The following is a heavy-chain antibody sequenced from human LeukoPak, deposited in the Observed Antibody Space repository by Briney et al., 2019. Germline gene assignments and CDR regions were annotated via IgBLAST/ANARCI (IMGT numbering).Heavy chain of an antibody. Sequence: GASVKVSCKASGYTFTGYYMHWVRQAPGQGLEGMGWINPNSGGTNYAQKFQGRVTMTRDTSISTAYMELSRLRSDDTAVYYCARDVRGGSGLEYYDSSGYYPTAFDYWGQGTLVTVSS. J-gene: IGHJ4*02. D-gene: IGHD3-22*01. CDR2: INPNSGGT. CDR1: GYTFTGYY. V-gene: IGHV1-2*02. CDR3: ARDVRGGSGLEYYDSSGYYPTAFDY.